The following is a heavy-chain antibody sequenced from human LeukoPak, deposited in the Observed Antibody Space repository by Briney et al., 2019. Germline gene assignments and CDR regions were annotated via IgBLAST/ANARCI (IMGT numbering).Heavy chain of an antibody. D-gene: IGHD2-15*01. V-gene: IGHV3-48*01. CDR3: ARKGCSGGSCYDYYYYYMDV. CDR2: ISSSSSTI. CDR1: GFTFSSYG. Sequence: GGSLRLSCAASGFTFSSYGMTWVRQAPGKGLEWVSYISSSSSTIYYADSVKGRFTISRDNAKNSLYLQMNSLRAEDTAVYYCARKGCSGGSCYDYYYYYMDVWGKGTTVTVSS. J-gene: IGHJ6*03.